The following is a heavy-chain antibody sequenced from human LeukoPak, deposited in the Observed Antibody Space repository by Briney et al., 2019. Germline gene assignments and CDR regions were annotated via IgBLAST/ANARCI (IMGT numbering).Heavy chain of an antibody. V-gene: IGHV4-34*01. J-gene: IGHJ6*02. D-gene: IGHD6-19*01. Sequence: WXXXINHSGSTNYNPSLKTRVTISVDTSKNQFSLKLSSVTAADTAVYYCASGSSGWYYYYYGMDVWGQGTTVTVSS. CDR3: ASGSSGWYYYYYGMDV. CDR2: INHSGST.